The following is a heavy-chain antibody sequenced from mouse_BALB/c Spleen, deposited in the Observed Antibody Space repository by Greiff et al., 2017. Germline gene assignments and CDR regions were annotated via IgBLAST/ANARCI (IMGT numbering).Heavy chain of an antibody. V-gene: IGHV5-6*01. Sequence: EVKLVESGGDLVKPGGSLKLSCAASGFTFSSYGMSWVRQTPDKRLEWVATISSGGSYTYYPDSVKGRFTIARDNAKNTLYLQMSSLKSEDTAMYYCARQLDCDWFAYWGQGTLVTVSA. CDR2: ISSGGSYT. D-gene: IGHD4-1*01. CDR3: ARQLDCDWFAY. CDR1: GFTFSSYG. J-gene: IGHJ3*01.